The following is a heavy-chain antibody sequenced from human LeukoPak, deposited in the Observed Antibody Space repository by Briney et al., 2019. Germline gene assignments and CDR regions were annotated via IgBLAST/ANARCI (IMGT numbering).Heavy chain of an antibody. CDR3: ARVSAKYCSGPQLLNYYYYMDV. CDR1: GFTFSSYW. J-gene: IGHJ6*03. V-gene: IGHV3-7*01. D-gene: IGHD2-15*01. Sequence: GGSLRLSCAASGFTFSSYWMSWVRQAPGKGLEWVANIKQDGSEKYYVDSVKGRFTISRDNAKNSLYLQMNSLRAEDTAVYYCARVSAKYCSGPQLLNYYYYMDVWGKGTTVTISS. CDR2: IKQDGSEK.